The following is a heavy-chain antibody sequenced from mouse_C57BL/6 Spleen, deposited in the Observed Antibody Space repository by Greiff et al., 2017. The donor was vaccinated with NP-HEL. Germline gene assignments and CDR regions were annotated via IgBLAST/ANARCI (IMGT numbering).Heavy chain of an antibody. CDR2: IDPETGGT. CDR1: GYTFTDYE. J-gene: IGHJ2*01. D-gene: IGHD3-1*01. V-gene: IGHV1-15*01. Sequence: VKLQGSGAELVRPGASVTLSCKASGYTFTDYEMHWVKQTPVHGLEWIGAIDPETGGTAYNQKFKGKAILTADKSSSTAYMELRSLTSEDSAVYYCTRALYFDYWGQGTTLTVSS. CDR3: TRALYFDY.